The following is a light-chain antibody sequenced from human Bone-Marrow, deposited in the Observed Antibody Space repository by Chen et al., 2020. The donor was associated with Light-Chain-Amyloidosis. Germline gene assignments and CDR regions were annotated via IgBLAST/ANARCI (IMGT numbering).Light chain of an antibody. V-gene: IGLV3-25*03. CDR2: RDT. Sequence: SYELTQPPSVSLSPGQTARITCSGDDLPTKYAYWYQQKPGHAPVLVIQRDTERPSGISERFSGSSSGKTATLTISGVQAEDEADYHCQSADSSGTYEVIFGGGTKLTVL. CDR3: QSADSSGTYEVI. CDR1: DLPTKY. J-gene: IGLJ2*01.